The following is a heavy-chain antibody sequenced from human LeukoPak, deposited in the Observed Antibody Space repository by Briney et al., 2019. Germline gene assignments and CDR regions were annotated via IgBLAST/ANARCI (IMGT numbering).Heavy chain of an antibody. CDR3: ARDARIAVAGTSPESSDY. J-gene: IGHJ4*02. D-gene: IGHD6-19*01. CDR2: ISSSSGYI. Sequence: PGGSLRLSCAASGFTFSSYSMNWVRQAPGKGLEWVSSISSSSGYIYYADSVKGRFTISRDNAKNSLYLQMHSLRAEDTAVYYCARDARIAVAGTSPESSDYWGQGTLVTVSS. V-gene: IGHV3-21*01. CDR1: GFTFSSYS.